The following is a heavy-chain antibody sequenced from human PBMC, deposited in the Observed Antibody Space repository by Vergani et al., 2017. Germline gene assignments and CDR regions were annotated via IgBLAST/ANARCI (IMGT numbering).Heavy chain of an antibody. V-gene: IGHV3-11*06. CDR3: ARDPEGSITMVRGVILLPYYMDV. CDR1: GFTFSDYY. J-gene: IGHJ6*03. CDR2: ISSSSSYT. D-gene: IGHD3-10*01. Sequence: QVQLVESGGGVVQPGRSLRLSCAASGFTFSDYYMSWIRQAPGKGLEWVSYISSSSSYTNYADSVKGRFTISRDNAKNSLYLQMNSLRAEDTAVYYCARDPEGSITMVRGVILLPYYMDVWGKGTTVTVSS.